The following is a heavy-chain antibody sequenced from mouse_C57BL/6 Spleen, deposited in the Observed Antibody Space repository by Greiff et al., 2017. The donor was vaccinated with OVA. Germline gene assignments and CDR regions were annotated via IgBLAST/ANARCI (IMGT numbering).Heavy chain of an antibody. V-gene: IGHV1-82*01. CDR3: ARQRESRYAMDY. CDR1: GYAFSSSW. Sequence: VQLQQSGPELVKPGASVKISCKASGYAFSSSWMNWVKQRPGKGLEWIGRIYPGDGDTNYNGKFKGKATLTADKSSSTAYMQLSSLTSEDSAVYFCARQRESRYAMDYWGQGTSVTVSS. J-gene: IGHJ4*01. CDR2: IYPGDGDT.